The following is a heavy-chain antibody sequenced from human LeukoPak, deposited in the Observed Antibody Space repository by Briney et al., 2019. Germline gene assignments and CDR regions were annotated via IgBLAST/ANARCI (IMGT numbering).Heavy chain of an antibody. V-gene: IGHV1-69*13. D-gene: IGHD5-12*01. Sequence: GASVKVSCKASGGTFSSYAISWVRQAPGQGLEWMGGIIPIFGTANYAQKFQGRVTITADESTSTAYMELSSLRSEDTAVYYCASQTSPDSGYDPLRFDYWGQGTLVTVSS. CDR3: ASQTSPDSGYDPLRFDY. CDR1: GGTFSSYA. J-gene: IGHJ4*02. CDR2: IIPIFGTA.